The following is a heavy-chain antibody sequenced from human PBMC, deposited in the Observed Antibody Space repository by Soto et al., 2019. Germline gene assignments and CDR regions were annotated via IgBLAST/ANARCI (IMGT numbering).Heavy chain of an antibody. Sequence: TSETLSLTCTVSGGSISSGDYYWSWIRQPPGKGLEWIGYIYYSGSTYYNPSLKSRVTISVDTSKNQFSLKLSSVTAADTAVYYCARDSGYCSGGSCRTGRFDYWGQGTLVTVSS. J-gene: IGHJ4*02. CDR1: GGSISSGDYY. D-gene: IGHD2-15*01. CDR2: IYYSGST. CDR3: ARDSGYCSGGSCRTGRFDY. V-gene: IGHV4-30-4*01.